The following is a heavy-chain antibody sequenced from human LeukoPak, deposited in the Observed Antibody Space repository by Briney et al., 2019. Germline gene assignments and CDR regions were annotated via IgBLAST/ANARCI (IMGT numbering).Heavy chain of an antibody. CDR3: ARARYSSAWYIDY. J-gene: IGHJ4*02. CDR2: LYYSGST. Sequence: SETLSLTCTVSGGSISSYYWSWIRQPPGKGLEWIGYLYYSGSTDYNPSLKSRVTMSVDTSKNQFSLRLSSVTAADTAVFYCARARYSSAWYIDYWGQGTLVTVSS. V-gene: IGHV4-59*01. D-gene: IGHD6-19*01. CDR1: GGSISSYY.